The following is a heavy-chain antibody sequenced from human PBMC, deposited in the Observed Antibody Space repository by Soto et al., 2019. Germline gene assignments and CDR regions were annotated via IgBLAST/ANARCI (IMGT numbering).Heavy chain of an antibody. CDR1: GGTFSSYS. D-gene: IGHD1-26*01. CDR3: ARDGGRHSGGIDY. Sequence: QVQLVQSGAEVKKPGSSVKVSCKASGGTFSSYSINWVRQAPGQGLEWMGEIIPIFGTANYAQKFQGRVTITPDESRSTAYMELSSLRSEDTAVYYCARDGGRHSGGIDYWGQGTLVTVSS. J-gene: IGHJ4*02. V-gene: IGHV1-69*01. CDR2: IIPIFGTA.